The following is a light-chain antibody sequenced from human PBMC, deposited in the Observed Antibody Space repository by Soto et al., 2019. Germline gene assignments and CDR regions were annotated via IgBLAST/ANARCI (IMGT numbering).Light chain of an antibody. CDR2: DAS. CDR3: QQYDNLPIT. V-gene: IGKV1-33*01. J-gene: IGKJ5*01. CDR1: QDISNY. Sequence: DIQMTQSPSSLSASVGDRVTITCQASQDISNYLNWYQQKPGKAPKLLIYDASKLETGVPSRFSGSVSGTEFTFTISSLQPEDIATYYCQQYDNLPITFGQGTRLEIK.